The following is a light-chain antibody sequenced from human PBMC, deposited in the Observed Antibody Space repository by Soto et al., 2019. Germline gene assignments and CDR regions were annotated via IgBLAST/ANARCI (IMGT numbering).Light chain of an antibody. CDR1: QSVSSSY. J-gene: IGKJ3*01. CDR3: QQYGISPFT. V-gene: IGKV3-20*01. CDR2: GAS. Sequence: EIVLTQSPGTLSLSPGERATLFCRASQSVSSSYLAWYQQKPGQAPRLLIYGASSRATGIPDRFSGSGSGTDFTLTISRLEPEDFPVYYCQQYGISPFTFGPGTKVDVK.